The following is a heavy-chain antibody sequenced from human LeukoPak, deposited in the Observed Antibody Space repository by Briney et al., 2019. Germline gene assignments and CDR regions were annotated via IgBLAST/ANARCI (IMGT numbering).Heavy chain of an antibody. D-gene: IGHD1-1*01. CDR2: ISSGDTYI. Sequence: GGSLRLSCAASGFTVSSSYMSWVRQAPGKGLEWVSSISSGDTYIHYTDSVKGRFTISRDNAKNSLHLQLNGLRAEDTAVYYCARESVTGTRHYYYGMDVWGQGTTVTVSS. J-gene: IGHJ6*02. V-gene: IGHV3-21*06. CDR1: GFTVSSSY. CDR3: ARESVTGTRHYYYGMDV.